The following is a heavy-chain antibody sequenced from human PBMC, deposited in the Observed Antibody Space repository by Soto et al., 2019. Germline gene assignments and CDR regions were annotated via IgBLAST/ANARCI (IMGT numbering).Heavy chain of an antibody. CDR3: ARGGYYDSSGSRNYHYYGMNV. CDR1: GYTFTSYG. CDR2: ISAYNGNT. D-gene: IGHD3-22*01. Sequence: ASVKVSCKASGYTFTSYGISWVRQAPGQGLEWMGWISAYNGNTNYAQKLQGRVYMSIDRSTRTAYMDLRSLRSDDTAVYFCARGGYYDSSGSRNYHYYGMNVWGQGTTVTVSS. J-gene: IGHJ6*02. V-gene: IGHV1-18*01.